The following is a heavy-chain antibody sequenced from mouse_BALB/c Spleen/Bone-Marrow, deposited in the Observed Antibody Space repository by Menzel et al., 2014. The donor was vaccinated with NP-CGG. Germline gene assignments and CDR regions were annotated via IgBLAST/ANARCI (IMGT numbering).Heavy chain of an antibody. CDR2: IDPENCNI. V-gene: IGHV14-3*02. CDR3: TRRGFDF. Sequence: VQLQQSGAELVKPGASVKLSCTASGFNIKDTYIHWVKRRPEQGLEWIGRIDPENCNIKYDPKFQVKATITADTSSNTAYLQLSSLTSEDTAVYYCTRRGFDFWGQGTTLTVSS. J-gene: IGHJ2*01. CDR1: GFNIKDTY.